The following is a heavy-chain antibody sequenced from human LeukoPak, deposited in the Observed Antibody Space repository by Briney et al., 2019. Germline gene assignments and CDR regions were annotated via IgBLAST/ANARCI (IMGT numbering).Heavy chain of an antibody. D-gene: IGHD1-26*01. CDR3: ARGRRWDLLVSLIDASDI. CDR1: GFSVRSNF. V-gene: IGHV3-53*01. Sequence: GGSVRLSCAACGFSVRSNFMPGVRQAPGKGLAGVSVIFSGGSTYYADSVKGRFTISRDNAKNTVYLQMNSLRVEDTAVYYCARGRRWDLLVSLIDASDIWGQGTMVTVSS. CDR2: IFSGGST. J-gene: IGHJ3*02.